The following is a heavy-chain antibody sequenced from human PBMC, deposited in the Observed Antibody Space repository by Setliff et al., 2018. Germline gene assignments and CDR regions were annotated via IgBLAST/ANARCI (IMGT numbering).Heavy chain of an antibody. CDR2: IHASGST. CDR1: GGSISSGDHY. D-gene: IGHD2-2*01. V-gene: IGHV4-61*02. CDR3: ARDKSRNIVVGPAAVSYYYYYYMDV. Sequence: SETLSLTCTVSGGSISSGDHYWSWIRQPAGKGLEWIGRIHASGSTYYNPSLKSRVTISVDTSTNQFSLKLSSVTAADSAVYYCARDKSRNIVVGPAAVSYYYYYYMDVWGKGTTVTVSS. J-gene: IGHJ6*03.